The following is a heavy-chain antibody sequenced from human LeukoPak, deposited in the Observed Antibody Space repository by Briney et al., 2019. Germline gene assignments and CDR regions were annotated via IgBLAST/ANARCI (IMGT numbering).Heavy chain of an antibody. J-gene: IGHJ3*02. CDR2: ISSSSSYI. D-gene: IGHD6-19*01. CDR3: ARGPLTGGWYLDGIKHDAFDI. CDR1: GFTFSSYS. V-gene: IGHV3-21*01. Sequence: PGGSLRLSCAASGFTFSSYSMNWVRQAPGKGLEWVSSISSSSSYIYYADSVKGRFTISRDNAKNSLYLQMNSLRAEDTAVYYCARGPLTGGWYLDGIKHDAFDIWGQGTMVTVSS.